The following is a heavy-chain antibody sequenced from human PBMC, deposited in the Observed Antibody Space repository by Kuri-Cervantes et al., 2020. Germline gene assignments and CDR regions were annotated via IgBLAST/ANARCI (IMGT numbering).Heavy chain of an antibody. CDR1: GFTFSSYA. J-gene: IGHJ4*02. V-gene: IGHV3-30-3*01. CDR2: ISYDGSNK. D-gene: IGHD2-15*01. CDR3: AKDGQLGPLYCSGGACYRCYFDY. Sequence: GGSLRLSCAASGFTFSSYAMSWVRQAPGKGLEWVAVISYDGSNKYYADSVKGRFTISRDNSKNTLYLQMNSLRAEDTAVYYCAKDGQLGPLYCSGGACYRCYFDYWGQGALVTVSS.